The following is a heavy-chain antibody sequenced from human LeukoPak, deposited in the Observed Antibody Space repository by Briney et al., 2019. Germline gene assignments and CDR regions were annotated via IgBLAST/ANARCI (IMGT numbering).Heavy chain of an antibody. CDR3: ARDWYCSGGTCNDCFDP. D-gene: IGHD2-15*01. CDR1: GYTLSNYG. V-gene: IGHV1-18*01. Sequence: ASVRVSRKASGYTLSNYGISWVRQAPAQGLEWVGWVGGNNDMTTYAQKFQGRVTMTTDTSTGTAYMELTSLRSDDTAIYYCARDWYCSGGTCNDCFDPWGQGTLVTVSS. J-gene: IGHJ5*02. CDR2: VGGNNDMT.